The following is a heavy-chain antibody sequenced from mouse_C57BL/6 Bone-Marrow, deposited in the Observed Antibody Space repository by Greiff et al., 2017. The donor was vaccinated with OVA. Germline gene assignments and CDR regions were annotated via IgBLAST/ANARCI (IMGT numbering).Heavy chain of an antibody. CDR2: INPYNGGT. CDR3: ASIYYDYDGGGYYYAMDY. Sequence: EVKLMESGPVLVKPGASVKMSCKASGYTFTDYYMNWVKQSHGKSLEWIGVINPYNGGTSYNQKFKGKATLTVDKSSSTAYMELNSLTSEDSAVYYCASIYYDYDGGGYYYAMDYWGQGTSVTVSS. J-gene: IGHJ4*01. V-gene: IGHV1-19*01. CDR1: GYTFTDYY. D-gene: IGHD2-4*01.